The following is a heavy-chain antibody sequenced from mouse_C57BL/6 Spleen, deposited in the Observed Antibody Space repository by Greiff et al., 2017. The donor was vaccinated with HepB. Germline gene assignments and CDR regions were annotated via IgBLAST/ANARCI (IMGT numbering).Heavy chain of an antibody. CDR3: VRQNYGSSPWYFDV. V-gene: IGHV10-1*01. J-gene: IGHJ1*03. CDR1: GFSFNTYA. D-gene: IGHD1-1*01. Sequence: EVKLMESGGGLVQPKGSLKLSCAASGFSFNTYAMNWVRQAPGKGLEWVARIRSKSNNYATYYADSVKDRFTISRDDSESMLYLQMNNLKTEDTAMYYCVRQNYGSSPWYFDVWGTGTTVTVSS. CDR2: IRSKSNNYAT.